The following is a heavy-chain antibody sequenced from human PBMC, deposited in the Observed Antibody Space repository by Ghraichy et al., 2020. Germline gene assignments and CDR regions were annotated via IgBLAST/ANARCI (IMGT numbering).Heavy chain of an antibody. CDR2: ITGGGVST. CDR3: ARAMSVAHRSFFYYGMDV. J-gene: IGHJ6*02. D-gene: IGHD6-19*01. Sequence: GGSLRLSCAGSGFTFSGHAMIWVRQAPGKGLEWVSAITGGGVSTYYADSVKGRFTISRDNSKNTLYLQMDSLRAEDTAVYYCARAMSVAHRSFFYYGMDVWGQGTTVTASS. V-gene: IGHV3-23*01. CDR1: GFTFSGHA.